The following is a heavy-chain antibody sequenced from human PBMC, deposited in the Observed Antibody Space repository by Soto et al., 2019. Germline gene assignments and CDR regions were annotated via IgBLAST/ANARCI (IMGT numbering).Heavy chain of an antibody. CDR2: MSWDGSDE. CDR3: ANEGCSGGICYGFDY. CDR1: GFTFSSYG. Sequence: QVQLVESGGGVVQPGRSLRLSCAASGFTFSSYGMHWVRQAPGKGLEWVAVMSWDGSDEFYEETVKGRFTVSRDNSRNTLYFQMNSLRPEDTAVYYCANEGCSGGICYGFDYWGQGTLVTVSS. V-gene: IGHV3-30*18. J-gene: IGHJ4*02. D-gene: IGHD2-15*01.